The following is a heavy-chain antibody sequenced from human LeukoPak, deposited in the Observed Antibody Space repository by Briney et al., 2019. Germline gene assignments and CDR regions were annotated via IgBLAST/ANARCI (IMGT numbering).Heavy chain of an antibody. Sequence: ASVKVSCKASGYTFTGYYMHWVRQAPGQRLEWMGWINPNSGGTNYAQKFQGRVTMTRDTSISTAYMELSRLRSDDTAVYYCARAKSTMVRGYYYYGMDVWGQGTTVTVSS. V-gene: IGHV1-2*02. CDR3: ARAKSTMVRGYYYYGMDV. CDR2: INPNSGGT. CDR1: GYTFTGYY. J-gene: IGHJ6*02. D-gene: IGHD3-10*01.